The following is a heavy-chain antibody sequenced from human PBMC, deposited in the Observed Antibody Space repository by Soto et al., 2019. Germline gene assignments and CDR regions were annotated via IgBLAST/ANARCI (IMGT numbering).Heavy chain of an antibody. D-gene: IGHD6-13*01. J-gene: IGHJ6*02. CDR1: GFTFSDYA. V-gene: IGHV3-23*01. Sequence: EVQLLESGGGLVQPGGSLRLSCAASGFTFSDYAMNWVRQAPGKGLEWVSVLSVSGSDTYYADSVKGRFTISRDNSKNAVYLQLNSLRAEDTAVYYCAKSDTLAAVYYGMDVWGQGTTVTVSS. CDR2: LSVSGSDT. CDR3: AKSDTLAAVYYGMDV.